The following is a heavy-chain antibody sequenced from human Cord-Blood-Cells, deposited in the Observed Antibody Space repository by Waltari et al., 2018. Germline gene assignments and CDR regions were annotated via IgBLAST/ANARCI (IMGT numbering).Heavy chain of an antibody. V-gene: IGHV1-2*02. J-gene: IGHJ6*02. CDR2: INPNSGGT. CDR3: ASSSPFDYYYYGMDV. CDR1: GYTFTGYY. D-gene: IGHD6-6*01. Sequence: QVQLVQSGAEVKKPGASVKVSCKASGYTFTGYYMHWVRQAPGQGLEWMGWINPNSGGTNYAQKFQGRVTMTRDTSISTAYMGLSRLRSDDTAVYYCASSSPFDYYYYGMDVWGQGTTVTVSS.